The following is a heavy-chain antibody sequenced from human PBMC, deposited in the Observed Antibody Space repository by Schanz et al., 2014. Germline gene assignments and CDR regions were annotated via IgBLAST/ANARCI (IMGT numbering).Heavy chain of an antibody. V-gene: IGHV3-11*04. Sequence: VQMLQSGGGVVRPGGSLRLSCTASGFPFSDYFMAWIRQPPGRGLEWVSYIGNGGVTIYYADSVKGRFTISRDNAKNSLFLQMNSLRAEDTAVYHCVSSGSYSSYAFWGQGTLVTVSP. J-gene: IGHJ4*02. D-gene: IGHD3-10*01. CDR1: GFPFSDYF. CDR3: VSSGSYSSYAF. CDR2: IGNGGVTI.